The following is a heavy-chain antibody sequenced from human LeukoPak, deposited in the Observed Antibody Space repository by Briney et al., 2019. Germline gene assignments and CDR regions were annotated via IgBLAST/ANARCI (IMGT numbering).Heavy chain of an antibody. V-gene: IGHV3-74*01. D-gene: IGHD6-19*01. CDR1: GFTLSSYW. CDR2: IKSDGSDT. Sequence: GGSLRLSCAASGFTLSSYWMHWVRQVPGKGLVWVSRIKSDGSDTRHADSVKGRFTISRDNAKNTLYLQMNSLRAKDTAVYYCARGYSSGLHFDYWGQGTLVTVSS. J-gene: IGHJ4*02. CDR3: ARGYSSGLHFDY.